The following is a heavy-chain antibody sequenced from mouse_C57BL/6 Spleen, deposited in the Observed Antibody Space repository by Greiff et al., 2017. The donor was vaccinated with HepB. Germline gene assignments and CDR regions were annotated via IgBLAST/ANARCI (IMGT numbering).Heavy chain of an antibody. J-gene: IGHJ4*01. Sequence: EVQRVESGGGLVKPGGSLKLSCAASGFTFSSYAMSWVRQTPEKRLEWVATISDGGSYTYYPDNVKGRFTISRDNAKNNLYLQMSHLKSEDTAMYYCARRACSSWDAMDYWGQGTSVTVSS. CDR2: ISDGGSYT. V-gene: IGHV5-4*03. CDR3: ARRACSSWDAMDY. CDR1: GFTFSSYA. D-gene: IGHD1-1*01.